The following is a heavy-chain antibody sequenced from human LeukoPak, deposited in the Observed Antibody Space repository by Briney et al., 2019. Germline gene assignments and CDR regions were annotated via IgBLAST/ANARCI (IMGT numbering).Heavy chain of an antibody. Sequence: SETLSLTCTVSGGSISSSTYYWGWIRQPPGKGLEWIGSIYYSGSTYYNPPLKSRVTISVDTSKNQFSLKLSSVTAADTAVYYCARLGATPYYFDYWGQGTLVTVSS. CDR1: GGSISSSTYY. J-gene: IGHJ4*02. D-gene: IGHD3-16*01. V-gene: IGHV4-39*07. CDR2: IYYSGST. CDR3: ARLGATPYYFDY.